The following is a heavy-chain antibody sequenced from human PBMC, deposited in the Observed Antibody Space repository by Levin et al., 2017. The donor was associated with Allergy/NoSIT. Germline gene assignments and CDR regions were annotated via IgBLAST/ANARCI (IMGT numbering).Heavy chain of an antibody. Sequence: RAGGSLRLSCAASGFTFDDYAMHWVRQAPGKGLEWVSGISWNSGSIGYADSVKGRFTISRDNAKNSLYLQMNSLRAEDTALYYCAKTQRDRYFDLWGRGTLVTVSS. V-gene: IGHV3-9*01. CDR2: ISWNSGSI. D-gene: IGHD5-24*01. CDR1: GFTFDDYA. J-gene: IGHJ2*01. CDR3: AKTQRDRYFDL.